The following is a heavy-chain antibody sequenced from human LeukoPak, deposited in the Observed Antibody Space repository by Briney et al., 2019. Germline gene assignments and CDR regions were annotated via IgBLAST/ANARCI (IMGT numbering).Heavy chain of an antibody. D-gene: IGHD1-26*01. J-gene: IGHJ3*02. Sequence: ASVKVSCKASGGTFSSYAISWVRQAPGQGLEWMGRLIPILGIANYAQKFQGRVTITADKSTSTAYMELSSLRSEDTAVYYCATVGPLGLPADAFDIWGQGTMVTVSS. V-gene: IGHV1-69*04. CDR3: ATVGPLGLPADAFDI. CDR1: GGTFSSYA. CDR2: LIPILGIA.